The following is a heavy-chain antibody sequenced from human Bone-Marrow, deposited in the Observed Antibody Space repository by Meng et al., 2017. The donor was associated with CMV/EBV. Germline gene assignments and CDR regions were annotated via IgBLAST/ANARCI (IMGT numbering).Heavy chain of an antibody. J-gene: IGHJ5*02. D-gene: IGHD5-24*01. CDR2: IYYSGYT. CDR3: ARVEMATIWLFDP. V-gene: IGHV4-59*01. CDR1: GGSISNYY. Sequence: SETLSLTCTVSGGSISNYYWNWIRQPPGKGLEWIGYIYYSGYTKFNPSLKSRVTISVDTSKNQFSLKLSSVTAADTAVYYCARVEMATIWLFDPWGQGTRVTGSS.